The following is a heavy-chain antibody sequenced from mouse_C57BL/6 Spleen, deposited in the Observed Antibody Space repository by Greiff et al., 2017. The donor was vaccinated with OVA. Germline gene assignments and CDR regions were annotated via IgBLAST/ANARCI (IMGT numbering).Heavy chain of an antibody. Sequence: EVQLVESGAELVRPGASVKLSCTASGFNIKDDYMHWVKQRPEQGLEWIGWIDPENGDTEYASKFQGKATITADTSSNTAYLQLSSLTSEDTAVYYCTTLYSNYEYFDVWGTGTTVTVSS. J-gene: IGHJ1*03. CDR2: IDPENGDT. CDR3: TTLYSNYEYFDV. D-gene: IGHD2-5*01. V-gene: IGHV14-4*01. CDR1: GFNIKDDY.